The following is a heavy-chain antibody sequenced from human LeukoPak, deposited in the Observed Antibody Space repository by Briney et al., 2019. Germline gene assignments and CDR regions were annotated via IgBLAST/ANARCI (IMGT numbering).Heavy chain of an antibody. J-gene: IGHJ4*02. CDR2: IYHSGST. V-gene: IGHV4-38-2*02. Sequence: SETLSLTCTVSGYSISSGYYCGWIRQPPGQGLEWIGNIYHSGSTYYDPSLKSRVTISLDTSKNQFSLKLSSVTAADTAVYYCARRVAATSFRDYWGQGTLVTVSS. D-gene: IGHD6-19*01. CDR1: GYSISSGYY. CDR3: ARRVAATSFRDY.